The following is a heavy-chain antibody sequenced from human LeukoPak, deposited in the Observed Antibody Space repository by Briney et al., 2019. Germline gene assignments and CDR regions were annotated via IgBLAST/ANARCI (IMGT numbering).Heavy chain of an antibody. D-gene: IGHD1-20*01. J-gene: IGHJ4*02. Sequence: GRSLRLSCGASAFTFTSYWMHWVRQVPGKGLVWVSRINTDGTYTSYADSVKGRFTISRDNAKNTLDLQMNSLRDEDTAVYYCTMDLTGREDYWGQGTLVTVSS. V-gene: IGHV3-74*01. CDR2: INTDGTYT. CDR1: AFTFTSYW. CDR3: TMDLTGREDY.